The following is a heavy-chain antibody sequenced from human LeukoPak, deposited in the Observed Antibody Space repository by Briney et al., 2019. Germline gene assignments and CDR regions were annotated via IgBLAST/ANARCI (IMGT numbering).Heavy chain of an antibody. CDR1: GDSVSSNSAA. Sequence: SQTLSLTCAISGDSVSSNSAAWNWIRQSPSRGLEWLGRTYYRSKWYNDYAVSVKSRVTINPDTSKNQFSLQLNSVTPKDTAVYYCARESDRYSRYGGSYGRGGFDYWGQGTLVTVSS. CDR2: TYYRSKWYN. D-gene: IGHD1-26*01. V-gene: IGHV6-1*01. J-gene: IGHJ4*02. CDR3: ARESDRYSRYGGSYGRGGFDY.